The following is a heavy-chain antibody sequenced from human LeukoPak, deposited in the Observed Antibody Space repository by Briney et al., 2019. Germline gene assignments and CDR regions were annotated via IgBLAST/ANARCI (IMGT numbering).Heavy chain of an antibody. V-gene: IGHV3-23*01. CDR3: AKSLSVVVPAADDAFDI. CDR1: GFTFSSYA. Sequence: TGGSLRLSCAASGFTFSSYAMSWVRQAPGKGLEWVSAISGSGGSTYYADSVKGRFTISRDNSKNTLYLQMNGLRAEDTAVYYCAKSLSVVVPAADDAFDIWGQGTMVTVSS. J-gene: IGHJ3*02. D-gene: IGHD2-2*01. CDR2: ISGSGGST.